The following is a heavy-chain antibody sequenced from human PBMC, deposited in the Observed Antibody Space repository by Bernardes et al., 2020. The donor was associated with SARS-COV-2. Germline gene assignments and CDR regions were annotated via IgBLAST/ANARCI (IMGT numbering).Heavy chain of an antibody. D-gene: IGHD3-3*01. V-gene: IGHV1-24*01. CDR1: GYTLTELS. CDR3: ATPLGPDFIEGLDH. CDR2: FDPENGET. J-gene: IGHJ4*02. Sequence: ASVKVSCKISGYTLTELSMHWVRQAPGKGLEWMGGFDPENGETIYTQKFQGRVTMTEDTSTDTAYMELSSLRSEDTAVYYCATPLGPDFIEGLDHWGQGTLVSVSS.